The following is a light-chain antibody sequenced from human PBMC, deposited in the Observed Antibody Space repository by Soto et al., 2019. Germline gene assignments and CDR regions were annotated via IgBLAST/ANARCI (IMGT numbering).Light chain of an antibody. Sequence: DIEMTQSPSTLPASVGDRVTITCGASQSISNCLAWYQQKPGTAPKVLIYHASNLQSGVPSSFSGSGSGTEFTLTISRLEHDDFAVYYCQQYGSSLGVTFGGGTKVDNK. V-gene: IGKV1-5*01. CDR2: HAS. CDR1: QSISNC. CDR3: QQYGSSLGVT. J-gene: IGKJ4*01.